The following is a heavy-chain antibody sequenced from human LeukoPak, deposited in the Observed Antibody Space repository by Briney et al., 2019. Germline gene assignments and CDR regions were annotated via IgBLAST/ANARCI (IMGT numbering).Heavy chain of an antibody. D-gene: IGHD3-22*01. Sequence: PGGSLRLSCEASGFTFSSYAMSWVRQAPGKGLEWVSAITGSGATTFYADSVKGRFTISRDNSKNTLYLQMNSLRAEDTAVYYCAKVFPYYDSSGRYFDYWGQGTLVTVSS. V-gene: IGHV3-23*01. CDR1: GFTFSSYA. J-gene: IGHJ4*02. CDR3: AKVFPYYDSSGRYFDY. CDR2: ITGSGATT.